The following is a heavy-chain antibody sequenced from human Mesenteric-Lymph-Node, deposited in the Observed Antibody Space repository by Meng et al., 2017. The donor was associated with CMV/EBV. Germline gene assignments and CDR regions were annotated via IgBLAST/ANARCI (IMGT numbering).Heavy chain of an antibody. CDR1: GYSFTSYG. CDR3: ARVAAAGTWWFDP. CDR2: IYPGDSDT. V-gene: IGHV5-51*01. J-gene: IGHJ5*02. D-gene: IGHD6-13*01. Sequence: KGYGYSFTSYGLGWVRQMSGKGLEWVGIIYPGDSDTRYSPSFQGQVTISADKSISTAYLQWSSLKASDTAMYYCARVAAAGTWWFDPWGQGTLVTVSS.